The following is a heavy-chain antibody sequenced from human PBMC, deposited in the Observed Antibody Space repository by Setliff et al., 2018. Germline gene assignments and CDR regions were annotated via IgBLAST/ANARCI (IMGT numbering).Heavy chain of an antibody. J-gene: IGHJ4*02. V-gene: IGHV3-64*02. CDR2: LTGNGAST. CDR3: ARGGWTYGAAWRYYFDY. D-gene: IGHD2-15*01. CDR1: GFSFSNYA. Sequence: GGSLRLSCAASGFSFSNYAMHWVRQAPGKGLEYVSGLTGNGASTYYADSVQGRFTISRDNSKNTLYLQMGSLRPDDMAVYFCARGGWTYGAAWRYYFDYWGQGTLVTVSS.